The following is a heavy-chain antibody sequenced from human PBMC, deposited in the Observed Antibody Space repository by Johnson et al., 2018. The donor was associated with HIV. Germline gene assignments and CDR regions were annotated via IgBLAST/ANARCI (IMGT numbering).Heavy chain of an antibody. V-gene: IGHV3-11*04. D-gene: IGHD3-10*01. CDR1: GFTFSDYY. CDR2: ICSSGNTI. J-gene: IGHJ3*02. CDR3: ARVMVQGDAFDI. Sequence: QMLLVESGGGVVPTGRSLRLSCAASGFTFSDYYMSWIRQAPGKGLEWVSYICSSGNTIYYADSVKGRFTISRDNAKNSLYLQMNSLRAEDTAVYYCARVMVQGDAFDIWGQGTMVTVSS.